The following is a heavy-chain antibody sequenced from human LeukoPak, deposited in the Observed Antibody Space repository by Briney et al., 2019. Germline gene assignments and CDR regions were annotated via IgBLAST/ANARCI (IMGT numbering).Heavy chain of an antibody. V-gene: IGHV4-59*12. CDR3: ARGPIVGPWAYFDY. J-gene: IGHJ4*02. CDR2: IYYSGTT. D-gene: IGHD1-26*01. Sequence: PSETLSLTCTVSGGSISNYYWNWIRQPQGKGLELIGYIYYSGTTNYNPSLKIRVSMSVDTSKNQFSLKLGSVTAADTAVYSCARGPIVGPWAYFDYWGQGTLVTVSS. CDR1: GGSISNYY.